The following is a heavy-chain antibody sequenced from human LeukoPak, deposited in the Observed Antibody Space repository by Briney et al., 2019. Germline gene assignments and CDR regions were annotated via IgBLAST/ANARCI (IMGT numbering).Heavy chain of an antibody. CDR2: ICSSSSYI. V-gene: IGHV3-21*01. D-gene: IGHD3-10*01. J-gene: IGHJ4*02. CDR1: GFTFSSYS. Sequence: PGGSLRLSCAASGFTFSSYSMNWVRQAPGKGLEWVSSICSSSSYIYYADSVKGRFTISRDNAKNSLYLQMNSLRAEDTAVYYCARARANGSGSYLRNWGEGTLVTVSS. CDR3: ARARANGSGSYLRN.